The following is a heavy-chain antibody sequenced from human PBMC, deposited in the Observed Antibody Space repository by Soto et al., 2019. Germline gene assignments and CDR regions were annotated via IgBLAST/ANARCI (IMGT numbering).Heavy chain of an antibody. CDR1: GFTFSSYA. CDR3: ASPVIAVAGSNGY. CDR2: ISYDGSNK. Sequence: EGSVRLSCAASGFTFSSYAMHWVRQAPGKGLEWVAVISYDGSNKYYADSVKGRFTISRDNSKNTLYLQMNSLRAEDTAVYYCASPVIAVAGSNGYWGQGTLVTVSS. D-gene: IGHD6-19*01. J-gene: IGHJ4*02. V-gene: IGHV3-30-3*01.